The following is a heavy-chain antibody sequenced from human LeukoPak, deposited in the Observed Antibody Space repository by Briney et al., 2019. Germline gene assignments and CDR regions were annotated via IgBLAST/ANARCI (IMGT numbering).Heavy chain of an antibody. CDR2: IYPGDSNT. CDR3: ASPAGITSEDPFDI. J-gene: IGHJ3*02. D-gene: IGHD1-14*01. CDR1: GYSFSTYW. V-gene: IGHV5-51*01. Sequence: GEPLKISCKGFGYSFSTYWIGWVRQMPGKGLEWMGIIYPGDSNTRYSPSFQGQVTISADKSISTAYLQWSSLKASDSAIYYCASPAGITSEDPFDIWGQGTRVTVSS.